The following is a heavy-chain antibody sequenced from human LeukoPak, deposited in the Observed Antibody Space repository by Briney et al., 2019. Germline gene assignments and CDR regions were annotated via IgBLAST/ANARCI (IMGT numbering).Heavy chain of an antibody. CDR2: IYYSGST. J-gene: IGHJ4*02. V-gene: IGHV4-59*01. CDR1: GGSISSYY. D-gene: IGHD5-18*01. CDR3: ARGASGYCYG. Sequence: SETLSLTCTVSGGSISSYYWSWIRQPPEKGLEWIGYIYYSGSTNYNPSLKSRVTISIDTSKNQFSLNLSSVTAADTAVYYCARGASGYCYGWGQGTRVTVSS.